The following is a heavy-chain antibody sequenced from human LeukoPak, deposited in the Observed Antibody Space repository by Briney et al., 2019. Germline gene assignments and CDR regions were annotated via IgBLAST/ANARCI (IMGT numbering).Heavy chain of an antibody. D-gene: IGHD1-1*01. V-gene: IGHV3-7*01. Sequence: PGGSLRLSCAASGFIFNSHSMNWVRQAPGKGLESVANIKQDGSEKYYVDSVKGRFTISRDNAKNSLYLQMNSLRAEDTAVYCCAREKGYTNWFDPWGQGTLVTVSS. CDR3: AREKGYTNWFDP. CDR1: GFIFNSHS. CDR2: IKQDGSEK. J-gene: IGHJ5*02.